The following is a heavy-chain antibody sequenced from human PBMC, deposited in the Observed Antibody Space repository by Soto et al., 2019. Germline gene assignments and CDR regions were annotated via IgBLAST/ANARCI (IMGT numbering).Heavy chain of an antibody. D-gene: IGHD2-15*01. J-gene: IGHJ6*02. CDR3: ASEYCSGGSCHYYGMDV. Sequence: QVPLVESGGGVVQPGRSLRLSCAASGFTFSSYGMHWVRQAPGKGLEWVAVIWYDGSNKYYADSVKGRFTISRDNPKNTLYLQMNSLRAEDTAVYYCASEYCSGGSCHYYGMDVWGQGTTVTVSS. V-gene: IGHV3-33*01. CDR1: GFTFSSYG. CDR2: IWYDGSNK.